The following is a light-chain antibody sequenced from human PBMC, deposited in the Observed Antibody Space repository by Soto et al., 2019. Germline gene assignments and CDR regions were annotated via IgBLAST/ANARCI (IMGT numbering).Light chain of an antibody. CDR2: GYN. V-gene: IGLV1-40*01. CDR1: SSNIGAGYD. CDR3: QSYDSSLSAWV. J-gene: IGLJ2*01. Sequence: QSVLTQLPSVSGAPGQRVTISCTGSSSNIGAGYDVHWYQQLPGTAPKLLVYGYNNRPSGVPDRFSVSKSGTSASLTITGLQTEDEADYYCQSYDSSLSAWVFGGGTKVTVL.